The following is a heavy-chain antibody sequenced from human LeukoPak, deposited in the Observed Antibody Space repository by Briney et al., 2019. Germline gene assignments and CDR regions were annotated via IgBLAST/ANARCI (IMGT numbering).Heavy chain of an antibody. D-gene: IGHD2-21*02. Sequence: ASVKVSCKASGGTFSSYAISWVRQAPGQGLEWMGRIIPILGIANYAQKFQGRVTITADKSTSTAYMELSSLRSEDTAVYYCARDEVVVTEPHEFYYYYGMDVWGQGTTVTVSS. CDR2: IIPILGIA. CDR3: ARDEVVVTEPHEFYYYYGMDV. J-gene: IGHJ6*02. V-gene: IGHV1-69*04. CDR1: GGTFSSYA.